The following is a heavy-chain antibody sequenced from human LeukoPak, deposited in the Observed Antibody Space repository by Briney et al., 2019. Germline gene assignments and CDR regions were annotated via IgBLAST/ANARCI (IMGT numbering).Heavy chain of an antibody. J-gene: IGHJ4*02. D-gene: IGHD3-22*01. CDR1: GYTLTELS. Sequence: ASVKVSCKVSGYTLTELSMHWVRQAPGKGLEWMGGFDPEDCETIYAQKFQGRVTMTEATSTDTAYMELSSLRSEDTAVYYCATDISLSSGYVYWGQGTLVTVSS. CDR3: ATDISLSSGYVY. V-gene: IGHV1-24*01. CDR2: FDPEDCET.